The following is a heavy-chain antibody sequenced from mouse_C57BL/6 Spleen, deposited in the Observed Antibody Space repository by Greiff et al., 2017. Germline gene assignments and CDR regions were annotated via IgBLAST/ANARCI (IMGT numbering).Heavy chain of an antibody. CDR1: GYTFTSYW. Sequence: VQLQQPGAELVKPGASVKLSCKASGYTFTSYWLHWVKQRPGQGLAWIGMIHPNSGSTNYNEKFKSKATLTVDKSSSTAYMQRSSPTSEDSAVYYCARSGYSNYVWYFDVWGTGTTVTVSS. CDR2: IHPNSGST. CDR3: ARSGYSNYVWYFDV. D-gene: IGHD2-5*01. J-gene: IGHJ1*03. V-gene: IGHV1-64*01.